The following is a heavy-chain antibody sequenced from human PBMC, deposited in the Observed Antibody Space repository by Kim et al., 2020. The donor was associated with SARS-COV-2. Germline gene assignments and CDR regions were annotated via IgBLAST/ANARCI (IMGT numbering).Heavy chain of an antibody. CDR3: ARGGLWFGELKDYFDY. J-gene: IGHJ4*02. Sequence: GGSLRLSCAASGFTVSSNYMSWVRQAPGKGLEWVSVIYSGGSTYYADSVKGRFTISRDNSKNTLYLQMNSLRAEDTAVYYCARGGLWFGELKDYFDYWGQGTLVTVSS. CDR1: GFTVSSNY. D-gene: IGHD3-10*01. CDR2: IYSGGST. V-gene: IGHV3-66*01.